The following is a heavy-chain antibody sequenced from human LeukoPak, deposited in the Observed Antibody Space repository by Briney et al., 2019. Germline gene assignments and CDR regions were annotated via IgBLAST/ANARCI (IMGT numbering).Heavy chain of an antibody. D-gene: IGHD3-3*01. CDR1: GYTFTGYY. Sequence: ASVKVSCKASGYTFTGYYMHWVRQAPGQGLEWMGRINPNSGGTNYAQKFQGRVTMTRDTSISTAYMELSGLRSDDTAIYYCATGVGGNYDFDYWGQGTLVTVSS. CDR2: INPNSGGT. J-gene: IGHJ4*02. CDR3: ATGVGGNYDFDY. V-gene: IGHV1-2*06.